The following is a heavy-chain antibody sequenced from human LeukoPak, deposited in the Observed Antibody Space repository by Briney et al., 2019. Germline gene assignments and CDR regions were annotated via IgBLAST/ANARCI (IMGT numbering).Heavy chain of an antibody. CDR1: GGSISSYY. J-gene: IGHJ4*02. CDR2: IYYSGST. V-gene: IGHV4-59*01. D-gene: IGHD4-17*01. Sequence: SETLSLTCTVSGGSISSYYWSWIRQPPGKGLEWIGYIYYSGSTNYNPSLKSRRVTISVDTSKNQFSLKLSSVTAADTAVYYCARGALRFYYWGQGTLVTVSS. CDR3: ARGALRFYY.